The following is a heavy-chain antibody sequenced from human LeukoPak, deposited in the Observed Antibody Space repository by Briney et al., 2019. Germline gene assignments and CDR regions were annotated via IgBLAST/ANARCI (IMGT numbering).Heavy chain of an antibody. CDR3: AREGGGIVATQVVYAFDI. CDR2: ISAYNGNT. Sequence: ASVKVSCKASGYTFTSYGISWVRQAPGQGLEWMGWISAYNGNTNYAQKLQGRVTMTTDTSTNTAYMELRSLRSDDTAVYYCAREGGGIVATQVVYAFDIWGQGTMVTVSS. J-gene: IGHJ3*02. D-gene: IGHD5-12*01. CDR1: GYTFTSYG. V-gene: IGHV1-18*01.